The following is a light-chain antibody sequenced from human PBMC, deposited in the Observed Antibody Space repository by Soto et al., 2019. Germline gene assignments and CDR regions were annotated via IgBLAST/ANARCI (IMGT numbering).Light chain of an antibody. CDR1: QSVSSSY. V-gene: IGKV3-20*01. Sequence: EIVLTQSPGTLSLSPGARAPLSCRASQSVSSSYLAWYQQKPGQAPRLLIYGASSRATGIPDRFSGSGSGTDFTLTISRLEPEDFAVYYCQQPWTFGRGTKVDIK. J-gene: IGKJ1*01. CDR3: QQPWT. CDR2: GAS.